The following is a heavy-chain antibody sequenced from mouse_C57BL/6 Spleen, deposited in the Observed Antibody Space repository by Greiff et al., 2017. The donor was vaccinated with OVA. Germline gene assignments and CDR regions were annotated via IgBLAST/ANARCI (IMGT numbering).Heavy chain of an antibody. CDR3: ARSPPYYGSSYWYFDV. CDR2: IDPSDSET. D-gene: IGHD1-1*01. Sequence: QVQLQQPGAELVRPGSSVKLSCKASGYTFTSYWMHWVKQRPIQGLEWIGNIDPSDSETHSNQKFKDQATLTVDNSSSTAYMQLSSLTSEDSAVYYCARSPPYYGSSYWYFDVWGTGTTVTVSS. V-gene: IGHV1-52*01. CDR1: GYTFTSYW. J-gene: IGHJ1*03.